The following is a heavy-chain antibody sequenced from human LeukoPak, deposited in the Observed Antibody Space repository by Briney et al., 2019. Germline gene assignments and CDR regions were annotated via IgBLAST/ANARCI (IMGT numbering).Heavy chain of an antibody. D-gene: IGHD1-1*01. CDR2: INPNSDDT. Sequence: VASVKVSCKASGYTFTGHFIHWVRQAPGQGLEWMGWINPNSDDTNYAQKFQGRVTLTRDTSISTAYMELSRLTSDDTAVYYCARDLFLAATEREGDDYWGQGTLVTVSS. CDR3: ARDLFLAATEREGDDY. V-gene: IGHV1-2*02. CDR1: GYTFTGHF. J-gene: IGHJ4*02.